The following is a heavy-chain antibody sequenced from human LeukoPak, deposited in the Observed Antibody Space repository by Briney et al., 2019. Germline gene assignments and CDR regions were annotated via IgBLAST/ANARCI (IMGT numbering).Heavy chain of an antibody. D-gene: IGHD3-3*01. CDR2: IVTAGVT. Sequence: PGGSLRLSCAASGFTFSDYDMHWVRQATGKGLEWVSAIVTAGVTYYTGSVKGRFTISRENAKNSFYLQMNSLSAGDTAVYYCARDIYTGYDFWSGYFTYWYFDLWGRGTLVTVSS. CDR1: GFTFSDYD. V-gene: IGHV3-13*01. CDR3: ARDIYTGYDFWSGYFTYWYFDL. J-gene: IGHJ2*01.